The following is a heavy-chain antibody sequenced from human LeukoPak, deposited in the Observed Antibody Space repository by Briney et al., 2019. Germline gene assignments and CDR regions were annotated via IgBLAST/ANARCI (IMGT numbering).Heavy chain of an antibody. J-gene: IGHJ3*02. CDR2: IHNSGRT. CDR1: GGSISSYY. CDR3: ARTYDSSGYFIRHAFDI. Sequence: SETLSLTCTVSGGSISSYYWSWIRQPPGKGLEWIGYIHNSGRTNYNPSLKSRVTGFVDTSKNQVSLRLSSVTAADTAVYYCARTYDSSGYFIRHAFDIWGQGTMVTVSS. D-gene: IGHD3-22*01. V-gene: IGHV4-4*08.